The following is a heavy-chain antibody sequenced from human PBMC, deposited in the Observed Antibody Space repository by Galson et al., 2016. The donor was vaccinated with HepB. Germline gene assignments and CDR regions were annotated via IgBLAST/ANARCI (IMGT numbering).Heavy chain of an antibody. CDR2: ITRSSSI. D-gene: IGHD3-10*01. V-gene: IGHV3-69-1*02. Sequence: SLRLSCAASGFDFSSFWMAWVRQAPGKGLEWISAITRSSSIYYAESVRGRFTISRDNAKNSLFLEMNSLRAEDTALYYCVRTGSGSYSAYWGQGTLVTVSS. CDR1: GFDFSSFW. J-gene: IGHJ4*02. CDR3: VRTGSGSYSAY.